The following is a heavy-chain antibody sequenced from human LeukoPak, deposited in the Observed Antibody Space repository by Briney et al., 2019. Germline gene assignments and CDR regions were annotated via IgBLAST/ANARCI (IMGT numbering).Heavy chain of an antibody. CDR1: GFTFSDYY. J-gene: IGHJ5*02. CDR2: ISSSGSTI. D-gene: IGHD4-17*01. V-gene: IGHV3-11*01. Sequence: GGSLRLSCAASGFTFSDYYMSWIRQAPGKGLEWVSYISSSGSTIYYADSVKGRFTISRDNAKNSLYLQMNSLRAEDTAVYYCARDYGDYFNDGNWFDPWGQGTLVTVSS. CDR3: ARDYGDYFNDGNWFDP.